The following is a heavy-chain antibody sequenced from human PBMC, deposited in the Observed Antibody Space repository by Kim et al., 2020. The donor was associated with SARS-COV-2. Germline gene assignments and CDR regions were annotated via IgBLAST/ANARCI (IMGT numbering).Heavy chain of an antibody. CDR2: ISYDGSNK. D-gene: IGHD3-10*01. V-gene: IGHV3-30-3*01. Sequence: GGSLRLSCAASGFTFSSYAMHWVRQAPGKGLEWVAVISYDGSNKYYADSVKGRFTISRDNSKNTLYLQMNSLRAEDTAVYYCARKGMVQGAPLGYWGQGTLVTVSS. CDR3: ARKGMVQGAPLGY. J-gene: IGHJ4*02. CDR1: GFTFSSYA.